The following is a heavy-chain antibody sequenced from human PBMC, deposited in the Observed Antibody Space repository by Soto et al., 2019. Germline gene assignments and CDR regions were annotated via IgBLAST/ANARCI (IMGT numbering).Heavy chain of an antibody. CDR3: ARAGRRDGNSSPGRFDT. V-gene: IGHV4-30-4*01. D-gene: IGHD1-26*01. CDR2: IYYSGTT. J-gene: IGHJ5*02. CDR1: RGSINSGDYY. Sequence: QVQLQESGPGRVKPSQTLSLTCTVSRGSINSGDYYWGWIRQSPGKGLQWIGFIYYSGTTYYNPSLKSRGTISVDTSKNVLSLIISSVTAADTAVYFCARAGRRDGNSSPGRFDTWGQGILVTVSS.